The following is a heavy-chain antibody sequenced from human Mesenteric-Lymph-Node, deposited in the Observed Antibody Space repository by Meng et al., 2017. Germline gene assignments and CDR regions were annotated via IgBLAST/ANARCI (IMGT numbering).Heavy chain of an antibody. V-gene: IGHV3-73*01. CDR1: GFTFSGSA. D-gene: IGHD1-26*01. CDR3: TRRVGPYDAFDI. Sequence: GESLKISCAASGFTFSGSAMHWVRQASGKGLEWVGRIRSKANSYATAYAASVKGRFTISRDDSKNTAYLQMNSLKTEDTAVYYCTRRVGPYDAFDIWGQGTMVTVS. J-gene: IGHJ3*02. CDR2: IRSKANSYAT.